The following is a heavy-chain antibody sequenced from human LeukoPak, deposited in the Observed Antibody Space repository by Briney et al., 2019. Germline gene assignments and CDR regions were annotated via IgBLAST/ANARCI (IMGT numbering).Heavy chain of an antibody. CDR2: ISDDGRRK. V-gene: IGHV3-30*18. CDR1: GFSFNSYG. CDR3: AKRPSDYGDYVSYFDY. D-gene: IGHD4-17*01. J-gene: IGHJ4*02. Sequence: PGGSLRVSCAASGFSFNSYGMHWVRQARGKGLEWVGVISDDGRRKDYADSVKGRFTISRDNSKDTLYLQMNSLRAEDTAVYYCAKRPSDYGDYVSYFDYWGQGTLVTVSS.